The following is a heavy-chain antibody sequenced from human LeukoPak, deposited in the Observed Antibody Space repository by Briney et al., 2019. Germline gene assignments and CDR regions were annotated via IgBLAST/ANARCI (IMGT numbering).Heavy chain of an antibody. J-gene: IGHJ4*02. CDR1: GFTFSDSA. CDR3: TGRDDYGDY. V-gene: IGHV3-73*01. CDR2: IRTKRNNYAT. Sequence: PGGSLRLSCAASGFTFSDSAMHWVRQASGNGLEWVGRIRTKRNNYATAYAASVRGRFTISRDDSKNTAFLQMSSLKTEDTAVYYCTGRDDYGDYWGQGSVVTVSS.